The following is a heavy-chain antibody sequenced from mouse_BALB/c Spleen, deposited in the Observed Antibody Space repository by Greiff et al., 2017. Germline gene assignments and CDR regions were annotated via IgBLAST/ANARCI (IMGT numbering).Heavy chain of an antibody. CDR1: GFSLTSYG. V-gene: IGHV2-9*02. CDR2: IWAGGST. CDR3: ARGEDYYGSSYFDY. Sequence: VQLVESGPGLVAPSQSLSITCTVSGFSLTSYGVHWVRQPPGKGLEWLGVIWAGGSTNYNSALMSRLSISKDNSKSQVFLKMNSLQTDDTAMYYCARGEDYYGSSYFDYWGQGTTLTVSS. D-gene: IGHD1-1*01. J-gene: IGHJ2*01.